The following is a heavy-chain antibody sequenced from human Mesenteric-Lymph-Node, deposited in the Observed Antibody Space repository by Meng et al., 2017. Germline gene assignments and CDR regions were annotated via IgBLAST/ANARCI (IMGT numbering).Heavy chain of an antibody. CDR3: ARDGGYYFDY. J-gene: IGHJ4*02. CDR1: GGTFSSYA. Sequence: SVKVSCKASGGTFSSYAISWVRQAPGQGLEWMGGIISIFGTANYAQKFQGRVTITTDESTGTAYMELSSLRSEDTAVYYCARDGGYYFDYWGQGTLVTVSS. V-gene: IGHV1-69*05. D-gene: IGHD3-16*01. CDR2: IISIFGTA.